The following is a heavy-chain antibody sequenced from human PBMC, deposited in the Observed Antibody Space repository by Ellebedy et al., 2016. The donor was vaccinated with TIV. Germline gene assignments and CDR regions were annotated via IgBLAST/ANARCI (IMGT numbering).Heavy chain of an antibody. J-gene: IGHJ4*02. CDR3: VRGAGSYHFDY. V-gene: IGHV3-23*01. Sequence: GESLKISCAASGFRFSSYAMNWVRQAPGKGLEWVSGISDSGDTTYYPDSVKGRFTISRDNSKNTLYLQMNSLRVEDTAVYYCVRGAGSYHFDYWGQGTLVTV. D-gene: IGHD1-26*01. CDR2: ISDSGDTT. CDR1: GFRFSSYA.